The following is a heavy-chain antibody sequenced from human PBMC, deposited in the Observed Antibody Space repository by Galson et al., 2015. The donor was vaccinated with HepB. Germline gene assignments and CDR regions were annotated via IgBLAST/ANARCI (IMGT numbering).Heavy chain of an antibody. V-gene: IGHV3-23*01. CDR3: AKSGYGSGSYYVTPPDY. J-gene: IGHJ4*02. D-gene: IGHD3-10*01. CDR1: GFTFSSYA. CDR2: ITTSGGTT. Sequence: SLRLSCAASGFTFSSYAMSWVRQAPGKGLEWVSLITTSGGTTYYADSVKGRFTNFRDNAKNTLYLQMDSLRAEDTAVYYCAKSGYGSGSYYVTPPDYWGQGTLVTVSS.